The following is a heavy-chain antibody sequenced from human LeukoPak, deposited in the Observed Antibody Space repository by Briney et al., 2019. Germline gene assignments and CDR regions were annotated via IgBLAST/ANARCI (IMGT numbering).Heavy chain of an antibody. J-gene: IGHJ4*02. CDR2: ISGSGGST. CDR1: GFTFSSYA. CDR3: AKDDASSSWYGGVGGFDY. V-gene: IGHV3-23*01. Sequence: GGSLRLSCAASGFTFSSYAMSWVRQAPGKGLEWVSAISGSGGSTYYADSVKGRFTISRDNSKNTLYLQMNSLGAEDTAVYYCAKDDASSSWYGGVGGFDYWGQGTLVTVSS. D-gene: IGHD6-13*01.